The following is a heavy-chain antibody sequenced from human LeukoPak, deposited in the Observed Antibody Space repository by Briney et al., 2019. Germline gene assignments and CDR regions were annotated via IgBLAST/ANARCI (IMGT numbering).Heavy chain of an antibody. CDR1: GFTFSSYA. V-gene: IGHV3-23*01. CDR3: AKQEAPPGSAY. CDR2: ISGSGGST. J-gene: IGHJ4*02. D-gene: IGHD3-10*01. Sequence: GGSLRLSCAASGFTFSSYAMSWVRQAPGKGLEWVSAISGSGGSTYYADSVKGRFTISRDNSKNTLYLQMNSLRAGDTAVYYCAKQEAPPGSAYWGQGTLVTVSS.